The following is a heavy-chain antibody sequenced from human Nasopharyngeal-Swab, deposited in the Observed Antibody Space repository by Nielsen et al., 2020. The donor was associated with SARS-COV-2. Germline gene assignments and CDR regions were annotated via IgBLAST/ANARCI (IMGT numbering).Heavy chain of an antibody. Sequence: ASVKVSCKASGYTFANYGVSWVRQGPGQGLEWMGWITGKNGNALYAETLQGRITMTTDTSTNTAYMELRSLRSDDTAVYYCATSATFGPGGAGDYWGQGTLVTVSS. D-gene: IGHD2-8*02. CDR3: ATSATFGPGGAGDY. CDR2: ITGKNGNA. CDR1: GYTFANYG. J-gene: IGHJ4*02. V-gene: IGHV1-18*01.